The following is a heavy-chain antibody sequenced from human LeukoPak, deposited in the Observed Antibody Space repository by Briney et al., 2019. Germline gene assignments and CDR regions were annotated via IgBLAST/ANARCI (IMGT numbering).Heavy chain of an antibody. J-gene: IGHJ4*02. Sequence: PGGSFRLSCAASGFTFSSYAMSWVRQAPGKGLEWVSAISGSGGSTYYADSVKGRFTISRDNSKNTLYLQMNSLRAEDTAVYYCATLIGYDSSGYYGIDYWGQGTLVTVSS. CDR1: GFTFSSYA. D-gene: IGHD3-22*01. CDR3: ATLIGYDSSGYYGIDY. V-gene: IGHV3-23*01. CDR2: ISGSGGST.